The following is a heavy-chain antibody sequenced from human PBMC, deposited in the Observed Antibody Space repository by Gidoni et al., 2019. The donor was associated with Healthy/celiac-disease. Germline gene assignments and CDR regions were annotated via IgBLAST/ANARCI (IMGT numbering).Heavy chain of an antibody. V-gene: IGHV4-59*01. CDR3: ASLRRDGYKSLDY. CDR1: GGSISSYY. Sequence: QVQLQESGPGLVKPSETLSLTCTVSGGSISSYYWSWIRQPPGKGLEWIGYIYYSGSTNYNPSLKSLVTISVDTSKNQFSLKLSSVTAADTAVYYCASLRRDGYKSLDYWGQGTLVTVSS. J-gene: IGHJ4*02. D-gene: IGHD5-12*01. CDR2: IYYSGST.